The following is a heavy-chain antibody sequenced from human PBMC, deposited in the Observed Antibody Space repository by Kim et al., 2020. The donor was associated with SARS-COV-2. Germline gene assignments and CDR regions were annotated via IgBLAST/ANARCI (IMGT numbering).Heavy chain of an antibody. CDR3: AKEPSYGDSSSWYWDNWFDP. CDR2: ISGSGGST. J-gene: IGHJ5*02. V-gene: IGHV3-23*01. D-gene: IGHD6-13*01. Sequence: GGSPRLSCAASGFTFSSYAMSWVRQAPGKGLEWVSAISGSGGSTYYADSVKGRFTISRDNSKNTLYLQMNSLRAEDTAVYYCAKEPSYGDSSSWYWDNWFDPWGQGTLVTVSS. CDR1: GFTFSSYA.